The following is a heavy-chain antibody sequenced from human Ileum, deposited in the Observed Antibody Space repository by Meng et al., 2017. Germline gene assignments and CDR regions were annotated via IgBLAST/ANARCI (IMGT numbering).Heavy chain of an antibody. D-gene: IGHD1/OR15-1a*01. CDR3: ARDHLRNTIDY. CDR2: IRPDGSDT. CDR1: GFIFSDYW. J-gene: IGHJ4*02. V-gene: IGHV3-7*01. Sequence: GESLKISCAASGFIFSDYWMNWVRQAPGKGLEWVANIRPDGSDTYYLDSMRGRFTISRDNAKNSLYLQMNSLRADDSAVYYCARDHLRNTIDYWGQGTLVTVSS.